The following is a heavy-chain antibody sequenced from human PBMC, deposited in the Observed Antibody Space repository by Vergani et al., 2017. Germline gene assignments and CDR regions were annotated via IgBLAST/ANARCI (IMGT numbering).Heavy chain of an antibody. V-gene: IGHV1-69*02. D-gene: IGHD2-15*01. J-gene: IGHJ4*02. CDR2: IIPILGIA. CDR1: GGTFSSYI. CDR3: AVQYSSDSEQESGNY. Sequence: QVQLVQSGAEVKKPGSSVKVSCKASGGTFSSYIISWVRQAPGQGLEWMGRIIPILGIANYAQKFQGRVTITADKSTSTAYMELSSLRSEDTAVYYCAVQYSSDSEQESGNYWGQGTLVTVSS.